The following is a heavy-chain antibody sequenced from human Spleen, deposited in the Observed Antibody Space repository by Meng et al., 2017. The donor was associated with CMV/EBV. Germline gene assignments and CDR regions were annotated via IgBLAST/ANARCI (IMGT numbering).Heavy chain of an antibody. CDR3: ARDSGSSSSIDY. CDR1: GYTFTGYY. CDR2: INPNSDGT. Sequence: ASVKVSCKASGYTFTGYYMHWVRQAPGQGLEWMRWINPNSDGTNYAQRFQGRVTMTRDTSISTAYTELSRLRSDDTAVYYCARDSGSSSSIDYWGQGTLVTVSS. J-gene: IGHJ4*02. D-gene: IGHD6-13*01. V-gene: IGHV1-2*02.